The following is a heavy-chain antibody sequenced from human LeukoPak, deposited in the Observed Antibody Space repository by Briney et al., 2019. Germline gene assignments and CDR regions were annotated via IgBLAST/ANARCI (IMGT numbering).Heavy chain of an antibody. V-gene: IGHV3-30*03. CDR1: GFSVSTNY. Sequence: GGSLRLSCAASGFSVSTNYMSWVRQAPGKGLEWVASISYDGSDKYYADSVKGRFTISREDSKNTLYVQMNSLRAEDTAVYYCARVRGDYFEYWGQGTLVTVSS. CDR3: ARVRGDYFEY. D-gene: IGHD3-16*01. J-gene: IGHJ4*02. CDR2: ISYDGSDK.